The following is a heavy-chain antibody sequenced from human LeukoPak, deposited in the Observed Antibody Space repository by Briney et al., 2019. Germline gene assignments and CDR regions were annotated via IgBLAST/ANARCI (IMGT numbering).Heavy chain of an antibody. V-gene: IGHV7-4-1*02. J-gene: IGHJ4*02. CDR1: GYTFTSYA. D-gene: IGHD3-3*01. Sequence: GASVKVSCKASGYTFTSYAMNWVRQAPGQGLEWMGWINTNTGNPTYAQGFTGRFVFSLDTSVSTAYLQISSLKAEDTAVYYCARGRVVLRFLEWSRYDYWGQGTLVTVSS. CDR3: ARGRVVLRFLEWSRYDY. CDR2: INTNTGNP.